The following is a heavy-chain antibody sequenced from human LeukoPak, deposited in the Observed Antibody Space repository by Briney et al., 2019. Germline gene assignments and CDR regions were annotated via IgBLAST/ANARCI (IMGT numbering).Heavy chain of an antibody. CDR3: ARGSGLTAFDI. J-gene: IGHJ3*02. CDR2: IYNNENT. V-gene: IGHV4-4*07. Sequence: SETLSLTCTVSGDSISGYYWSWIRQPAGKGLEWIGRIYNNENTNYNPSLKSRVTMLVDTSKDQFSLKLSSVTAADTAVYFCARGSGLTAFDIWGQGTVVTVSS. CDR1: GDSISGYY. D-gene: IGHD3-3*01.